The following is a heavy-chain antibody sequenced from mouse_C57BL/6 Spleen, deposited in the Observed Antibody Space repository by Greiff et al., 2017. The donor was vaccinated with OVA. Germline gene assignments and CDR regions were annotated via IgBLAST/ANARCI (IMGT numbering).Heavy chain of an antibody. CDR3: AREDDYDEFAY. J-gene: IGHJ3*01. D-gene: IGHD2-4*01. Sequence: VQLQQSGPELVKPGASVKISCKASGYAFSSSWMNWVKQRPGKGLEWIGRIYPGDGDTNYNGKFKGKATLTADKSSSTAYMQLSSLTSEDSAVYFCAREDDYDEFAYWGQGTLVTVSA. V-gene: IGHV1-82*01. CDR2: IYPGDGDT. CDR1: GYAFSSSW.